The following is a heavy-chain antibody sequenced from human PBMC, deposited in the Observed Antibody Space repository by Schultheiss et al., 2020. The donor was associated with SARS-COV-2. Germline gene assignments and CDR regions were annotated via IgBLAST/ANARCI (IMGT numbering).Heavy chain of an antibody. V-gene: IGHV3-66*01. CDR3: ANSASNFDY. CDR2: FHGVGRT. D-gene: IGHD2/OR15-2a*01. Sequence: GSLRLSCAASGFSVTSDYMSWVRQAPGKGLEWVSIFHGVGRTYYADSVKGRFIISRDSSQNTVYLQMNSLRAEDTATYYCANSASNFDYWGQGTLVTVSS. J-gene: IGHJ4*02. CDR1: GFSVTSDY.